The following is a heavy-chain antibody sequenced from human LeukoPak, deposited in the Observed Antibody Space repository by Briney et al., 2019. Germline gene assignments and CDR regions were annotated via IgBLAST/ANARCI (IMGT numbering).Heavy chain of an antibody. D-gene: IGHD3-22*01. CDR2: IYYSGST. CDR3: ARAPGYYYDSSGYYYGHDAFDI. Sequence: SETLSLTCTVSGGPISSSSYYWGWIHQPPGKGLEWIGSIYYSGSTYYNPSLKSRVTISVDTSKNQFSLKLSSVTAADTAVYYCARAPGYYYDSSGYYYGHDAFDIWGQGTMVTVSS. CDR1: GGPISSSSYY. V-gene: IGHV4-39*07. J-gene: IGHJ3*02.